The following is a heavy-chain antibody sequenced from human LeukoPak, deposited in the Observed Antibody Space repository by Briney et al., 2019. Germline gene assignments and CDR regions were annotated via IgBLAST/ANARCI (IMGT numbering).Heavy chain of an antibody. V-gene: IGHV3-23*01. D-gene: IGHD5-12*01. CDR3: AKDRSGYDYYGQYYFDY. CDR2: VSGSGGTI. Sequence: GGSLRLSCAASGLTFSSYAMSWVRQAPGKGLEWVSGVSGSGGTIYYADSVKGRFTISRDNSENTLYLQMNSLRAEDTAVYYCAKDRSGYDYYGQYYFDYWGQGTLVTVSS. CDR1: GLTFSSYA. J-gene: IGHJ4*02.